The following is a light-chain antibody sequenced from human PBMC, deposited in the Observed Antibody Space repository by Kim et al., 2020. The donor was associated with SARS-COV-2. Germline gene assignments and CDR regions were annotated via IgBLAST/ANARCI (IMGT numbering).Light chain of an antibody. J-gene: IGLJ2*01. V-gene: IGLV3-9*01. CDR3: QVWDSSTAI. Sequence: SGARGKKARITGGGNNIGHKNVDWFQQKPDQAPVLVIYRDSNRPSGIPERFSGSNSGNTATLTISRAQAGDEADYYCQVWDSSTAIFGGGTQLTVL. CDR1: NIGHKN. CDR2: RDS.